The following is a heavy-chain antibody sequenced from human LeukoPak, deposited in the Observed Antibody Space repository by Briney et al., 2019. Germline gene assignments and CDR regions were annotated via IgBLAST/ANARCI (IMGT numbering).Heavy chain of an antibody. D-gene: IGHD1-26*01. CDR2: VNPNSGDT. CDR3: ARASGSYWWFDS. J-gene: IGHJ5*01. V-gene: IGHV1-2*02. Sequence: RASVKVSCEASGYTFTGYYLHWVRQAPGQGLEWMGCVNPNSGDTNYAQKFQGSVTMTRDTSISTVYMELSRLRSDDTAVYYCARASGSYWWFDSWGQGTLVTVSS. CDR1: GYTFTGYY.